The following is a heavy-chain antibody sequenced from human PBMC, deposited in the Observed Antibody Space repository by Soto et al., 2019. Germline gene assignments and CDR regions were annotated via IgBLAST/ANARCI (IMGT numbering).Heavy chain of an antibody. V-gene: IGHV4-59*08. CDR2: IYYTGST. Sequence: SXTLSLACTVSGGSMSVYYWSWIRQPPVNRLEWIGYIYYTGSTNYNPSLRSRVTISIDTSKNQFSLQLSSVTAADTAVYFCARYPRLDCWGQGTMVTVSS. CDR3: ARYPRLDC. J-gene: IGHJ4*02. CDR1: GGSMSVYY.